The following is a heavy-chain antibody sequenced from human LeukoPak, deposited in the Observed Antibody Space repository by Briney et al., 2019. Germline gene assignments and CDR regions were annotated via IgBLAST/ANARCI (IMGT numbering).Heavy chain of an antibody. CDR2: IYYSGTT. CDR1: GGSISSSSYY. V-gene: IGHV4-39*01. Sequence: SETLSLTCTVSGGSISSSSYYWGWIRQPPGKGLEWIGSIYYSGTTYYNPSLKSRVTISVDTSKNQFSLKLSAVTAADTAVYYCARHVHSPIVVVVAATLFDYWGQGTLVTVSS. CDR3: ARHVHSPIVVVVAATLFDY. J-gene: IGHJ4*02. D-gene: IGHD2-15*01.